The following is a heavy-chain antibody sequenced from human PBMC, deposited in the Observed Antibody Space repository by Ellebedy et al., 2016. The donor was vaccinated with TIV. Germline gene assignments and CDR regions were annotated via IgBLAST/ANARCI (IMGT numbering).Heavy chain of an antibody. J-gene: IGHJ6*02. D-gene: IGHD5-18*01. Sequence: ASVKVSXXASGYTFTSYGISWVRQAPGQGLEWMGWISAYNGNTNYAQKLQGRVTMTTDTSTSTAYMELRSLRSDDTAVYYCARTGYSYGYLHYYYYYGMDVWGQGTTVTVSS. V-gene: IGHV1-18*01. CDR1: GYTFTSYG. CDR3: ARTGYSYGYLHYYYYYGMDV. CDR2: ISAYNGNT.